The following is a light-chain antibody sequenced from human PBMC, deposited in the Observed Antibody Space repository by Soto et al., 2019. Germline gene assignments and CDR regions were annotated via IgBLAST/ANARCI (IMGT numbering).Light chain of an antibody. J-gene: IGKJ1*01. Sequence: VMTQSPATLSVSPGERATLSCWASETVATNLAWYQQKPGQAPRLLISGASTRAAGISDRFRGSGSGTEFTLTITSLRSEDSAIYYCQQYFEWPPMPFGQGTKVDIX. CDR2: GAS. CDR3: QQYFEWPPMP. CDR1: ETVATN. V-gene: IGKV3-15*01.